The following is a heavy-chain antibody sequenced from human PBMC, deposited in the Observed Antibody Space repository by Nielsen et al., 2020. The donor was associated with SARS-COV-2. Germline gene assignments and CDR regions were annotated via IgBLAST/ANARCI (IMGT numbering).Heavy chain of an antibody. J-gene: IGHJ6*03. CDR1: GGSFFGYS. D-gene: IGHD1-26*01. CDR2: IDHRGNT. CDR3: ARGHDGGTYYHYYLDV. V-gene: IGHV4-34*01. Sequence: SETLSLTCGVSGGSFFGYSWTWIRQSPGKGLEWIGDIDHRGNTHSRSSLESRVSIFRDTSKSQVSLRLSSVTAADMAVYFCARGHDGGTYYHYYLDVWGRGTTVTVSS.